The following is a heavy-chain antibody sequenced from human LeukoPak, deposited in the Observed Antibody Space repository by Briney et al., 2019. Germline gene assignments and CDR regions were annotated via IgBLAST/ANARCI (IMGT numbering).Heavy chain of an antibody. CDR1: KFTFSRFW. CDR3: ARESTEVIPGY. Sequence: GGSLRLSCTASKFTFSRFWMSWVRQAPGKGLEWVANINQDGSDKNYVESVKGRFTISRDNTKNSLYLQMNTLRAEDTAVYYCARESTEVIPGYWGQGTLVTVSS. D-gene: IGHD4-23*01. V-gene: IGHV3-7*01. CDR2: INQDGSDK. J-gene: IGHJ4*02.